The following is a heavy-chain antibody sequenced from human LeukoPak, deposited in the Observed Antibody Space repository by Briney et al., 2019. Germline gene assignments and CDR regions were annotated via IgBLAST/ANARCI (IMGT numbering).Heavy chain of an antibody. CDR3: ARSRITMVRGVQYYYYMDV. V-gene: IGHV4-39*07. J-gene: IGHJ6*03. D-gene: IGHD3-10*01. Sequence: SETLSLTCTVSGGSISSSSYYWGWIRQPPGKGLEWIGSIYYSGSTYYNPSLKSRVTISVDTSKNQFSLKLSSVTAADTAVYYCARSRITMVRGVQYYYYMDVWGKGTTVTVSS. CDR1: GGSISSSSYY. CDR2: IYYSGST.